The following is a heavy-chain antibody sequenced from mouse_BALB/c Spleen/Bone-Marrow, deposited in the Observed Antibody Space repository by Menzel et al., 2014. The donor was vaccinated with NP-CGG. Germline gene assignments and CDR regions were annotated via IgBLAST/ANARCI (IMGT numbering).Heavy chain of an antibody. D-gene: IGHD1-1*01. CDR3: ASYYHGRYFDV. Sequence: EVQLVESGAELVKPGASVKLSCTASGFNIKDTYMHWVKQRPEQGLEWIGRIDPANGNTKYDPKFQGKATITADTSSNTAYLQLSSLTSEDTAVYYCASYYHGRYFDVWGAGTTVTVSS. CDR1: GFNIKDTY. V-gene: IGHV14-3*02. CDR2: IDPANGNT. J-gene: IGHJ1*01.